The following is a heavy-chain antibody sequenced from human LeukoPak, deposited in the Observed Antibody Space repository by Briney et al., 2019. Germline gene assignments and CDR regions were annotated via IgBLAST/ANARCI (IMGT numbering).Heavy chain of an antibody. CDR3: ARDYYDGSIF. CDR2: ISSSSSYI. V-gene: IGHV3-21*01. D-gene: IGHD3-22*01. Sequence: GGSLRLSCAASGFIFDDYGMSWVRQAPGKGLEWGSSISSSSSYIYYADSLKGRFTISRDNAKNSLYLQMNSLRAEDTAVYYCARDYYDGSIFWGQGTMVTVSS. CDR1: GFIFDDYG. J-gene: IGHJ3*01.